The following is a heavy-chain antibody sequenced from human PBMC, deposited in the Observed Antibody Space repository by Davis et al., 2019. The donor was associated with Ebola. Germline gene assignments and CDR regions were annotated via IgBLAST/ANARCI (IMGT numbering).Heavy chain of an antibody. V-gene: IGHV4-59*13. CDR1: GVSTSHYY. D-gene: IGHD6-13*01. CDR2: MYYNGNP. J-gene: IGHJ4*02. CDR3: ARIYSNRKLDY. Sequence: PSETLSLTCTVSGVSTSHYYWTWIRQPPGKGLEWIGHMYYNGNPKYNPSLKSRVSISVDTSKNQFSLRLSSVAAADAAIYYCARIYSNRKLDYWGQGTLVTVSS.